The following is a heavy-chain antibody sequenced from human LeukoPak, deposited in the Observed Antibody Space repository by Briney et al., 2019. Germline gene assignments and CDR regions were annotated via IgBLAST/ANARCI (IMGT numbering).Heavy chain of an antibody. J-gene: IGHJ3*02. CDR1: GGSISSYY. D-gene: IGHD5-24*01. V-gene: IGHV4-59*01. CDR2: IYYSGST. Sequence: SETLSLTCTVSGGSISSYYWSWIRQPPGKGLEGIGYIYYSGSTNYNPSLKSRVTISVDTSKNQFSLKLSSVTAADTAVYYCARGHPWIRWPTEAFHIWGQGTMVTVSS. CDR3: ARGHPWIRWPTEAFHI.